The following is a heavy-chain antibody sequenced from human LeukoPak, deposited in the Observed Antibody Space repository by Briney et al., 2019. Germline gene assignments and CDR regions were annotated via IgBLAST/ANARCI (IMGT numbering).Heavy chain of an antibody. CDR2: IYYSGST. V-gene: IGHV4-59*01. J-gene: IGHJ3*02. CDR3: ATTTMGDYSDSSGLDAFDI. D-gene: IGHD3-22*01. CDR1: GGSISSYY. Sequence: SETLSLTCTVSGGSISSYYWSWIRQPPGKGLEWIGYIYYSGSTNYNPSLKSRVTISVDTSKNQFSLKLSSVTAADTAVYYCATTTMGDYSDSSGLDAFDIWGQGTMVTVSS.